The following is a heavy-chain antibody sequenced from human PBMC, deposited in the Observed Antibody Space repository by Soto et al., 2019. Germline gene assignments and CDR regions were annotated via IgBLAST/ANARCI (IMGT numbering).Heavy chain of an antibody. CDR2: ISAYNGNT. J-gene: IGHJ3*02. V-gene: IGHV1-18*01. CDR1: GYTFTSYG. Sequence: GASVKVSCKASGYTFTSYGISWVRQAPGQGLEWMGWISAYNGNTNYAQKLQGRVTMTTDTSTSTAYMELRSLRSDDTAVYYCARDLIRYCSSTSCYHDPTYDAFDIWGQGTMVTVSS. D-gene: IGHD2-2*01. CDR3: ARDLIRYCSSTSCYHDPTYDAFDI.